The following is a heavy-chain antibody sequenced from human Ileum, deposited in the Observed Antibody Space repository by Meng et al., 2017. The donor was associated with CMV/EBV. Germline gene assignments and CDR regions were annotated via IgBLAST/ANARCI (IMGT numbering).Heavy chain of an antibody. CDR3: AIYCSGGSCYSGRHNWFDP. V-gene: IGHV4-4*07. J-gene: IGHJ5*02. CDR2: IYTRGIT. D-gene: IGHD2-15*01. CDR1: SGSISSYS. Sequence: HVHRLGSAHGLVNPSSPLSHPCTISSGSISSYSCSWIRQPSGKGLKWIGRIYTRGITNNNPSLKSRFTMSVDTSKNQFSLKLSSVTAADTAVNYCAIYCSGGSCYSGRHNWFDPWGQGTLVTVSS.